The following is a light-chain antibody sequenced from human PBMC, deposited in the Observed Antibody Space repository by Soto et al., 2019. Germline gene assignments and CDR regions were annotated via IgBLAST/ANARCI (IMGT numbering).Light chain of an antibody. CDR1: QSVSSD. J-gene: IGKJ1*01. Sequence: EIVVTQSPATLSVSPGERATLSCRASQSVSSDLAWYQQKAGQAPRLLIYGASTRATRIPARFSGSGSGTEFTLTISSLQSEDFAVYYCQQYKNWPWTFGQGTKVEIK. CDR2: GAS. CDR3: QQYKNWPWT. V-gene: IGKV3-15*01.